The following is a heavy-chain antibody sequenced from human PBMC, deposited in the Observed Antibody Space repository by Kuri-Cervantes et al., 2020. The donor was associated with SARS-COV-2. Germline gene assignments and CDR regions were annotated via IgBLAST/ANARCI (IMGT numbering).Heavy chain of an antibody. J-gene: IGHJ3*02. CDR1: GFTFSSYA. V-gene: IGHV3-23*01. CDR3: ARDSGDWNPDGLDI. CDR2: ISGSGGST. D-gene: IGHD1-1*01. Sequence: GESLKISCAASGFTFSSYAMSWVRQAPGKGLEWVSAISGSGGSTYYADSVKGRFTISRDNSKNTLYLQMNSLRAEDTAVYYCARDSGDWNPDGLDIWGQGTMVTVSS.